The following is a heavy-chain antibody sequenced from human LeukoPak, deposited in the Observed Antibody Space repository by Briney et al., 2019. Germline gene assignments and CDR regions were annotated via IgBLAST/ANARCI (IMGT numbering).Heavy chain of an antibody. D-gene: IGHD3-22*01. Sequence: GGSLRLSCAASGFTFSSYAMSWVRQAPGKGLEWVSGISGSGDNTYCADSVKGRFTISRDNSKNTLYVQVNSLGTEDTAAYYCAKGSYYDSSASFYFDYWGQGTLVTVSS. CDR3: AKGSYYDSSASFYFDY. V-gene: IGHV3-23*01. CDR1: GFTFSSYA. J-gene: IGHJ4*02. CDR2: ISGSGDNT.